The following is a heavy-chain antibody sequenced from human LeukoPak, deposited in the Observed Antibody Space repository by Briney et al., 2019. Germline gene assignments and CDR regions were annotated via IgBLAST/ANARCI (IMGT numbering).Heavy chain of an antibody. V-gene: IGHV3-64*01. J-gene: IGHJ4*02. Sequence: GGSLRLSCAASGFTFSSYAMHWVRQAPGKGLEYVSAISSNGGSTYYANSMKGRFTISRDNSKNTLYLQMGSLRAEDMAVYYCARSEDYDYVWGSYRYIFDYWGQGTLVTVSS. CDR2: ISSNGGST. D-gene: IGHD3-16*02. CDR3: ARSEDYDYVWGSYRYIFDY. CDR1: GFTFSSYA.